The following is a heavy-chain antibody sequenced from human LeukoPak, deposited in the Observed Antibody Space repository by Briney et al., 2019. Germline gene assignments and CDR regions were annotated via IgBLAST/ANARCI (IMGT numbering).Heavy chain of an antibody. CDR3: ARGLRQLSYYYDSSGFDWFDP. Sequence: ASVKVSCKASGYTFTSYDINWVRQATGQGPEWMGWMNPNSGNTGYAQKFQGRVTMTRNTSISTAYMELSSLRSEDTAVYYCARGLRQLSYYYDSSGFDWFDPWGQGTLVTVSS. CDR2: MNPNSGNT. V-gene: IGHV1-8*01. J-gene: IGHJ5*02. CDR1: GYTFTSYD. D-gene: IGHD3-22*01.